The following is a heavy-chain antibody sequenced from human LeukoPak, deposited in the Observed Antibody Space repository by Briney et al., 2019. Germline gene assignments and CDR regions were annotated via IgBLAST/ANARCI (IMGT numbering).Heavy chain of an antibody. CDR3: ARHSGTLGYFDY. V-gene: IGHV4-34*01. CDR2: INHSGST. J-gene: IGHJ4*02. Sequence: SETLSLTCAVYGGSFSGYYWSWIRQPPGKGLEWIGEINHSGSTNYNPSLKSRVTISLDTSKNQFSLRLRSVTAADTAVYYCARHSGTLGYFDYWGQGTRVTVSS. D-gene: IGHD1-14*01. CDR1: GGSFSGYY.